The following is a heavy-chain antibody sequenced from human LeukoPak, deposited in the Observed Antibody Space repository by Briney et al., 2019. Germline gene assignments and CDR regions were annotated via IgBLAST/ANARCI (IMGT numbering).Heavy chain of an antibody. Sequence: PSETLSLTCAVYGGSFSGYYWSWIRQPPGKGLEWIGYIYYSGSTNYNPSLKSRVTISVDTSKNQFSLKLSSVTAADTAVYYCARSVVAGLNWFDPWGQGTLVTVSS. CDR3: ARSVVAGLNWFDP. J-gene: IGHJ5*02. D-gene: IGHD6-19*01. V-gene: IGHV4-59*01. CDR1: GGSFSGYY. CDR2: IYYSGST.